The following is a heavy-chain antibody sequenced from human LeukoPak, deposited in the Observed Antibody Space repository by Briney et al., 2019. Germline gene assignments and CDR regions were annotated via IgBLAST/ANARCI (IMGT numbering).Heavy chain of an antibody. Sequence: SETLSLTCTVSGGSISSYYWSWIRQPPGKGLEWIGYIYYSGSTNYNPSLKSRVTISVDTSKNQFSLKLSSVTAADTAVYYCARIYCSSTSCYDHWDAFDIWGQGTMVTVS. CDR3: ARIYCSSTSCYDHWDAFDI. V-gene: IGHV4-59*01. CDR1: GGSISSYY. J-gene: IGHJ3*02. CDR2: IYYSGST. D-gene: IGHD2-2*01.